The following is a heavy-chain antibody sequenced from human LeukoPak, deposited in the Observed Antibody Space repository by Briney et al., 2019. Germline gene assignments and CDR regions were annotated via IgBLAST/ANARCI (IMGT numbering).Heavy chain of an antibody. CDR1: GGSISSYY. J-gene: IGHJ3*02. V-gene: IGHV4-59*01. CDR2: IYYSGST. CDR3: AGIRDGYTYSKDAFDI. Sequence: PSETLSLTCTVSGGSISSYYWSWIRQPPGKGLEWIGYIYYSGSTNYNPSLKSRVTISVDTSKNQFSLKLSSVTAADTAVYYCAGIRDGYTYSKDAFDIWGQGTMVTVSS. D-gene: IGHD5-24*01.